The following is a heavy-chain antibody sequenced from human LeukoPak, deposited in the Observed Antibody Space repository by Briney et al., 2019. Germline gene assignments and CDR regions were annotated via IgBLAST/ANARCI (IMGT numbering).Heavy chain of an antibody. CDR2: INPNSGGT. V-gene: IGHV1-2*02. J-gene: IGHJ4*02. D-gene: IGHD2-2*02. CDR3: ARRSGRRYCSSSSYYIFDY. Sequence: ASVKVSCKASGYTFTGYYMHWVRQAPGQGLEWMGWINPNSGGTNYAQKFQGRVTMTRDTSISTAYMELSRLRSDDTAVYYCARRSGRRYCSSSSYYIFDYWGQGTLVTVSS. CDR1: GYTFTGYY.